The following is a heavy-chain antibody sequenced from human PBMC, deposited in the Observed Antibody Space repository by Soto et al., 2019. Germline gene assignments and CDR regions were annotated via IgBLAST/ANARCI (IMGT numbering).Heavy chain of an antibody. V-gene: IGHV4-39*01. CDR2: IYHTGNA. CDR1: GDSISNSRFY. D-gene: IGHD3-22*01. CDR3: ARDYFDSSDYTTNWFDP. J-gene: IGHJ5*02. Sequence: QLQLKESGPGLVKSSETLSLTCSVSGDSISNSRFYWAWIRQPPGEGLEWIGSIYHTGNAYYNPSLKSRVTIFVVTSKNQFSLKLTSVTAADTALYYCARDYFDSSDYTTNWFDPWGQGALVTVSS.